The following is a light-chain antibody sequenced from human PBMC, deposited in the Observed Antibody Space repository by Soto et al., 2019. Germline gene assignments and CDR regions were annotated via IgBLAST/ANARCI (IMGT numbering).Light chain of an antibody. CDR2: GAS. Sequence: EIMMTQSPATLSVSPGERATLSCRASQSVSSDLAWYHQKPGQAPRLLIYGASTRATGIPARFSGSGSGTEFTLTINSLQSEDFAVYYCQQYNNWPRTFGQGSMVDIK. V-gene: IGKV3-15*01. J-gene: IGKJ1*01. CDR1: QSVSSD. CDR3: QQYNNWPRT.